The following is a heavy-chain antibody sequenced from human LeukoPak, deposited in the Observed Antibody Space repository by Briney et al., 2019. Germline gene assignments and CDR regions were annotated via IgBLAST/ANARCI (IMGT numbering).Heavy chain of an antibody. Sequence: ASVKVSCKASGGTFSSYAISWVRQAPGQGLEWMGRIIPILGIANYAQKFQGRVTITADKSTSTAYMELSSLRSEDTAVYYCARDPPDYYDSSGYYLDWCDPWGQGTLVTVSS. V-gene: IGHV1-69*04. CDR3: ARDPPDYYDSSGYYLDWCDP. CDR2: IIPILGIA. CDR1: GGTFSSYA. D-gene: IGHD3-22*01. J-gene: IGHJ5*02.